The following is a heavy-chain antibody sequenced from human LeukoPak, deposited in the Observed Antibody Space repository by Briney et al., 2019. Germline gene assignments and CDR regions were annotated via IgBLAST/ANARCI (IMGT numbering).Heavy chain of an antibody. V-gene: IGHV3-30*03. CDR1: GFTFSSYG. Sequence: PGGSLRLSCAASGFTFSSYGMHWVRQAPGKGLEWVAVISYDGSNKYYADSVKGRFIISRDNSKNTLYLQMNSLRAEDTAVYYCAVRRDGYHTNWFDPWGQGTLVTVSS. J-gene: IGHJ5*02. D-gene: IGHD5-24*01. CDR3: AVRRDGYHTNWFDP. CDR2: ISYDGSNK.